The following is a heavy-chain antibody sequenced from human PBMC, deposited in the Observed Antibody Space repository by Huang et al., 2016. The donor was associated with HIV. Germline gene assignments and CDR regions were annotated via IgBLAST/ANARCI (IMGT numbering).Heavy chain of an antibody. CDR2: IKLPGTHI. CDR1: GFTLTTFS. J-gene: IGHJ5*02. Sequence: EVQLVESGGGLVKPGGSLRLSCAASGFTLTTFSMNWVRQAQGRGLQWVASIKLPGTHIYYADSVEGRFTISRDNTRNSLYLQLNSLRAEDTAVYYCVRIGYGENSYGSGYFDPWGQGTLVAVSS. CDR3: VRIGYGENSYGSGYFDP. D-gene: IGHD4-17*01. V-gene: IGHV3-21*01.